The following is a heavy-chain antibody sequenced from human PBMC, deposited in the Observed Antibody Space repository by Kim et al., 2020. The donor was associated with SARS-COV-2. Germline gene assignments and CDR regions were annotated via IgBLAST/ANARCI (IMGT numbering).Heavy chain of an antibody. J-gene: IGHJ4*02. V-gene: IGHV3-33*01. CDR2: IWYDGSNK. Sequence: GGSLRLSCAASGFTFSSYGMHWVRQAPGKGLEWVAVIWYDGSNKYYADSVKGRFTISRDNSKNTLYLQMNSLRAEDTAVYYCARDQTGDIWFGEIDYWGQGTLVTVSS. D-gene: IGHD3-10*01. CDR3: ARDQTGDIWFGEIDY. CDR1: GFTFSSYG.